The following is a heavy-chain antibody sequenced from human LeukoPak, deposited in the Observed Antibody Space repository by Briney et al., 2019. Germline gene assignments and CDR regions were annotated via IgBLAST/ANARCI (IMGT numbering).Heavy chain of an antibody. D-gene: IGHD3-10*01. Sequence: SETLSLTCTVSGGSISSYYWSWIRQPPGKGLEWVGYIYYSGSTNYNPSLKSRVTILVDTSKNQFSLKLGSVTAADTAVYYGARGGGAYGSGSYYPNWFDPWGQGTLVTVSS. J-gene: IGHJ5*02. CDR1: GGSISSYY. CDR3: ARGGGAYGSGSYYPNWFDP. V-gene: IGHV4-59*01. CDR2: IYYSGST.